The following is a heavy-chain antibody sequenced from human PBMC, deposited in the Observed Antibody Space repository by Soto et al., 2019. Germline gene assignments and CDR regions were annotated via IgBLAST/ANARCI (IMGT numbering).Heavy chain of an antibody. J-gene: IGHJ4*02. CDR2: IYYSGST. CDR3: ARDGSGSPGAADY. Sequence: SETLSLTCTVSGDSISSRSYYWGWIRQPPGKGLEWIGNIYYSGSTHYNPSLKSRVTISVDKSHNQFPLKLTSVTAADTAVYYCARDGSGSPGAADYWGKGTLVTVSS. D-gene: IGHD1-26*01. V-gene: IGHV4-39*06. CDR1: GDSISSRSYY.